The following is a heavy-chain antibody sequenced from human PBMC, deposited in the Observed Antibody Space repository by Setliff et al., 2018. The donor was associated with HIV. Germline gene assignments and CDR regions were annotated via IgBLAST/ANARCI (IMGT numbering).Heavy chain of an antibody. Sequence: GASVKVSCKASGYTFTSYDINWVRQATGQGLEWMGWMNPNSGNTGYAQKFQGRVTMTRDTSISTAYMELSRLRSDDTAVYYCARGVPAVTGYHFDYWGQGTLVTVSS. CDR2: MNPNSGNT. V-gene: IGHV1-8*02. CDR3: ARGVPAVTGYHFDY. D-gene: IGHD6-19*01. CDR1: GYTFTSYD. J-gene: IGHJ4*02.